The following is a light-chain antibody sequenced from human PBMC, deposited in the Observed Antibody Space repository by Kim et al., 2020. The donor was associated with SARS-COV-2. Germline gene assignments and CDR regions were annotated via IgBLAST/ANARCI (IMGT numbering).Light chain of an antibody. Sequence: IVLTQSPATLSLSPGERATLSCRASQTLNNYLTWYQQRPGQAPRLLIYDTSNRATGVPARFTGSGSGTDFTLTISGLEPDDFAVYYCQYRSDWPPFTFGPGTKVDIK. V-gene: IGKV3-11*01. CDR2: DTS. CDR1: QTLNNY. J-gene: IGKJ3*01. CDR3: QYRSDWPPFT.